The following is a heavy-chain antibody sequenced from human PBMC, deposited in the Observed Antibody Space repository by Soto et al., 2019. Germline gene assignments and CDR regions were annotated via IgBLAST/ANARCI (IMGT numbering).Heavy chain of an antibody. V-gene: IGHV4-59*12. J-gene: IGHJ4*02. CDR1: GGSISSYY. CDR2: IYYSGST. D-gene: IGHD3-10*01. CDR3: ARDRGPNYYGSGSTFDY. Sequence: SETLSLTCTVSGGSISSYYWSWIRQPPGKGLEWIGYIYYSGSTNYNPSLKSRVTISVDTSKNQFSLKLSSVTAADTAVYYCARDRGPNYYGSGSTFDYWGQGTLVTVSS.